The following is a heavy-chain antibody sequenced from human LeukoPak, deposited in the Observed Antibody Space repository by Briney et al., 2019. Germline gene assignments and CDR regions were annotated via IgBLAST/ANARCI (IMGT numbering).Heavy chain of an antibody. CDR1: GGSISSSN. J-gene: IGHJ5*02. V-gene: IGHV3-23*01. Sequence: ETLSLTCAVSGGSISSSNWWSWVRQAPGKGLEWVSAISGSGGSTYYADSVKGRFTISRDNSKNTLYLQMNSLRAEDTAVYYCAKDLPNSNWFDPWGQGTLVIVSS. CDR2: ISGSGGST. CDR3: AKDLPNSNWFDP.